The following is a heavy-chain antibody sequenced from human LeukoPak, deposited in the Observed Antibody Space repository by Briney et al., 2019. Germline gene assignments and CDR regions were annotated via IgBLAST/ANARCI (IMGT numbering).Heavy chain of an antibody. D-gene: IGHD3-22*01. J-gene: IGHJ4*02. CDR3: ARAGDYYDSSGFYYEFDY. V-gene: IGHV1-2*02. CDR1: GYTFTSYY. Sequence: ASVTLSFTASGYTFTSYYMHWIRQAPGQGHERMGWMNRNSGGTNYAQKFQGRVTMTRDTSISTAYMELSRLRSDDTAVYYCARAGDYYDSSGFYYEFDYWGQGTLVTVSS. CDR2: MNRNSGGT.